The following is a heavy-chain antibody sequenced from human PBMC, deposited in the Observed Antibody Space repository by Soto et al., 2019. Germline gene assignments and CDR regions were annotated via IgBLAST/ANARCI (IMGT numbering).Heavy chain of an antibody. J-gene: IGHJ4*02. Sequence: SETLSLTCAVSGGSISSSNWWSWVRQPPGKGLEWIGEIYYSGSTNYNPSLKSRVTISVDTSKNQFSLKLSSVTAADTAVYYCGRLQNFINWCFDSWGQGVLVTVSS. CDR3: GRLQNFINWCFDS. CDR2: IYYSGST. V-gene: IGHV4-4*02. CDR1: GGSISSSNW. D-gene: IGHD2-15*01.